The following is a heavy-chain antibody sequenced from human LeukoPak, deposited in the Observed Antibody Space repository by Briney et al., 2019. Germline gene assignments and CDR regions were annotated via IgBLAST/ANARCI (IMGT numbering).Heavy chain of an antibody. D-gene: IGHD6-6*01. CDR2: IYSGDSGT. Sequence: GASLNISCKCSGYIFSDYWIGWVRQLPGKGLVWMGIIYSGDSGTRYSPSFQGQVTISADKSISTAYLQWSSLKASDTAIYYCARQKYSSASYYYYMDVWGKGTTVTVSS. CDR3: ARQKYSSASYYYYMDV. V-gene: IGHV5-51*01. CDR1: GYIFSDYW. J-gene: IGHJ6*03.